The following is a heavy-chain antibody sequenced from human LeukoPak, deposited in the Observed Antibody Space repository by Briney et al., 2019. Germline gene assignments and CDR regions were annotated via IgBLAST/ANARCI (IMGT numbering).Heavy chain of an antibody. Sequence: SETLSLTCAVYGGSFSGYYWSWIRQPPGKGLEWIGEINHSGSTNYNPSLKSRVTISVDTSKNQFSLKLSSVTAADTAVYYCARTPSYYDILTGYYRRFFWFDPWGQGTLVTVSS. CDR2: INHSGST. CDR1: GGSFSGYY. CDR3: ARTPSYYDILTGYYRRFFWFDP. V-gene: IGHV4-34*01. D-gene: IGHD3-9*01. J-gene: IGHJ5*02.